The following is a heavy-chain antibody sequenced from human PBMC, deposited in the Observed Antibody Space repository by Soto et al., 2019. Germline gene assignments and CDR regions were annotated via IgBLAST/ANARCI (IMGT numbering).Heavy chain of an antibody. CDR1: GFTFSNAW. CDR2: IKSKTDGGTT. Sequence: GGSLRLSCAASGFTFSNAWMNWVRQAPGKGLEWVGRIKSKTDGGTTDYAAPVKGRFTISRDDSKNTLYLQMNSLKTEDTAVYYCTTAEVMSSGSYSWEIGYYYYGMDVWGQGTTVTVSS. J-gene: IGHJ6*02. CDR3: TTAEVMSSGSYSWEIGYYYYGMDV. V-gene: IGHV3-15*07. D-gene: IGHD3-10*01.